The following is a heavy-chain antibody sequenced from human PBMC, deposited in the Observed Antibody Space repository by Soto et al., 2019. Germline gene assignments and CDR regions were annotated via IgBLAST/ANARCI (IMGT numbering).Heavy chain of an antibody. CDR3: ARNLRWEPQFDN. Sequence: QVQLVESGGSVVQPGTSLRLSCVASGFNFNTYGMHWVRQAPGKGLEWVAVIWFDESDNYYADSVKGRFTISRDSSKNALYLHMNSLRDEDTAVYYCARNLRWEPQFDNWGQGTLVTVSS. V-gene: IGHV3-33*01. J-gene: IGHJ4*02. CDR1: GFNFNTYG. CDR2: IWFDESDN. D-gene: IGHD4-17*01.